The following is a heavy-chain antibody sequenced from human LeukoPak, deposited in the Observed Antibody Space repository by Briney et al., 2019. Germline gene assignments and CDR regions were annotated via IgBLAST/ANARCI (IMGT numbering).Heavy chain of an antibody. D-gene: IGHD6-13*01. CDR3: ARDGIAAAGTEPYYMDV. V-gene: IGHV3-21*01. CDR1: GFTFSSYS. CDR2: ISSSSSYI. Sequence: GGSLRLSCAASGFTFSSYSMNWVRQAPGKGLEWVSSISSSSSYIYYADSVKGRFTISRDNAKNSLYLQMNSLRAEDTAVHYCARDGIAAAGTEPYYMDVWGKGTTVTVSS. J-gene: IGHJ6*03.